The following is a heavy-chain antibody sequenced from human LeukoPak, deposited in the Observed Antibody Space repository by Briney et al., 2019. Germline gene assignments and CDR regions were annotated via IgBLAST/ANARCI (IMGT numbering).Heavy chain of an antibody. D-gene: IGHD6-13*01. CDR1: GFTFSSYS. V-gene: IGHV3-21*01. Sequence: GGSLRLSCAASGFTFSSYSMNWVRQAPGKGLEWVSSISSSSSYIYYADSVKGRFTISRDNAKNSLYLQMNSLRAEDTAVYYCARVRSIPDAFDIWGQGTMVTVSS. J-gene: IGHJ3*02. CDR3: ARVRSIPDAFDI. CDR2: ISSSSSYI.